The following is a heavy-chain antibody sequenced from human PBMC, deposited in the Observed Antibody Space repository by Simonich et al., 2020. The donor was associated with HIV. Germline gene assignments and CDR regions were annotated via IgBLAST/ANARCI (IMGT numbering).Heavy chain of an antibody. Sequence: QVQLVQSGAEVKKPGASVKVSCKASGYTCTGYYRYWGRQAPGQGLEWMGRINPNSGGTNYAQKFQGRVTMTRDTSISTAYMELSSLRSEDTALYYCATDLTYESSGYNYVENFHHWGQGTLVTVSS. D-gene: IGHD3-22*01. CDR1: GYTCTGYY. J-gene: IGHJ1*01. CDR2: INPNSGGT. V-gene: IGHV1-2*06. CDR3: ATDLTYESSGYNYVENFHH.